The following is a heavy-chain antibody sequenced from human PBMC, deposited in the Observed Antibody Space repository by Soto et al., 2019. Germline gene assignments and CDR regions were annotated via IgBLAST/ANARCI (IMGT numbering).Heavy chain of an antibody. CDR2: IYYSGST. D-gene: IGHD1-26*01. CDR3: ARVKKEAPWELLYFDY. J-gene: IGHJ4*02. Sequence: SETLSLTCTVSGGSISSYYWSWIRQPPGKGLEWIGYIYYSGSTNYNPSLKSRVTISVDTSKNQFSLKLSSVTAADTAVYYCARVKKEAPWELLYFDYWGQGTLVTVSS. V-gene: IGHV4-59*01. CDR1: GGSISSYY.